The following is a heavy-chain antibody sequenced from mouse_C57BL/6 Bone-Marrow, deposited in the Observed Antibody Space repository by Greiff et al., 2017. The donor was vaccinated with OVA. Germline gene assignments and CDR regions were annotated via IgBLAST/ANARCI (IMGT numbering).Heavy chain of an antibody. V-gene: IGHV5-17*01. Sequence: EVKLVESGGGLVKPGGSLKLSCAASGFTFSDYGMHWVRQAPEKGLEWVAYISSGRSIIYYADTVKGRFTISTDNAKNTLFLQMTSLRSEDTAMYYCARGGSSFDYWGQGTTLTVSS. CDR2: ISSGRSII. J-gene: IGHJ2*01. D-gene: IGHD1-1*01. CDR3: ARGGSSFDY. CDR1: GFTFSDYG.